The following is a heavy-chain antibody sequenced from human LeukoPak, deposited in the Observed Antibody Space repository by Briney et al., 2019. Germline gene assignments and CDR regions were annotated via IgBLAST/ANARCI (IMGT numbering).Heavy chain of an antibody. CDR1: GFTVSNNY. CDR3: ARDRDYGGRLGY. V-gene: IGHV3-66*02. D-gene: IGHD4-23*01. J-gene: IGHJ4*02. Sequence: GGSLRLSCAASGFTVSNNYMNWVRQAPGKGLEWVSVIYSGVNTYYADSVKGRFTISRDNSKNTLHLQMNSLRAEDSAVYYCARDRDYGGRLGYWGQGTLVTVSS. CDR2: IYSGVNT.